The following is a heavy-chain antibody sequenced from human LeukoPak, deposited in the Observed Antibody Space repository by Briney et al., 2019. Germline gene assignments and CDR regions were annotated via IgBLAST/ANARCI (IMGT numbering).Heavy chain of an antibody. J-gene: IGHJ4*02. CDR1: GYTFTGYY. CDR2: INPNSGGT. CDR3: ARGSLDYGDYTVFDY. V-gene: IGHV1-2*06. D-gene: IGHD4-17*01. Sequence: SVKVSCKASGYTFTGYYMYWVQQAPGQGLEWIGRINPNSGGTNYAQKFQGRVTMTRDTSISTAYMELSRLRSDDTAVYYCARGSLDYGDYTVFDYWGQGTLVTVSS.